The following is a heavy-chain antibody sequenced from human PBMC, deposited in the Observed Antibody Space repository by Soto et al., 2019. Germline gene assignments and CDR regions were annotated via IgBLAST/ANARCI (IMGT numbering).Heavy chain of an antibody. D-gene: IGHD2-15*01. CDR3: AREGCSDGSCYYDY. J-gene: IGHJ4*02. Sequence: PSETLSLTCAVSVASSNSGGYSWTWIRQPPGKGLEWIGYIYHSETTSYNPSLKSRVTISVDTSKNQFSLKLTSVTAADTAVYYCAREGCSDGSCYYDYWGQGAPVTVSS. V-gene: IGHV4-30-2*01. CDR2: IYHSETT. CDR1: VASSNSGGYS.